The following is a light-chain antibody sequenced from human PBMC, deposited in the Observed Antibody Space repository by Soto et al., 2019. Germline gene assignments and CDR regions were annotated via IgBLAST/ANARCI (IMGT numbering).Light chain of an antibody. CDR3: SSYAGSYTVGV. V-gene: IGLV2-11*01. CDR2: DVT. CDR1: SSDVGGYDF. J-gene: IGLJ3*02. Sequence: QSALAQPRSVSGSPGQSVTLSCTGTSSDVGGYDFVSWYQQYPGKAPKLIIFDVTERTSGVPDRFSGSKSGNSASLTISGLQAEDEADYYCSSYAGSYTVGVFGGGTKLTVL.